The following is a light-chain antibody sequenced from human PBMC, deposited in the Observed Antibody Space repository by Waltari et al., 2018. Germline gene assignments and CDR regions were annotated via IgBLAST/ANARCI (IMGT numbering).Light chain of an antibody. CDR3: QHYLRLPVT. CDR1: QSVTRA. CDR2: VAS. V-gene: IGKV3-20*01. J-gene: IGKJ1*01. Sequence: EIVLTQSPGPLSLSPGERATLSCRTSQSVTRALAWYQQKPGQAPRLLIYVASNRATGIPDRFSGSGSGTDFSLTISSLEPEDFAVYYCQHYLRLPVTFGQGTKVEVK.